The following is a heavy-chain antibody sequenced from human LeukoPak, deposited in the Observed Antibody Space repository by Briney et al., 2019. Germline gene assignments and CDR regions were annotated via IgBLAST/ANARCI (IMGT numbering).Heavy chain of an antibody. D-gene: IGHD1-26*01. CDR1: GFTFDDYA. CDR2: ISWNSGSI. J-gene: IGHJ4*02. CDR3: AKTMGAIDHDY. Sequence: GGSLRLSCAASGFTFDDYAMHWVRQAPGKGLEWVSGISWNSGSIGYADSVKGRFTISRDNSKTTLYLQMNSLRAEDTAEYYCAKTMGAIDHDYWGQGTLVTVSS. V-gene: IGHV3-9*01.